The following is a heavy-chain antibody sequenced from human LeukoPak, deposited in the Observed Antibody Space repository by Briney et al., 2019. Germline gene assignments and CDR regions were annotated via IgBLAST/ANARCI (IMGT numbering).Heavy chain of an antibody. CDR3: ASALNSRSSSC. CDR2: FNPESGGT. CDR1: GYRFTDYY. D-gene: IGHD6-13*01. V-gene: IGHV1-2*02. J-gene: IGHJ4*02. Sequence: GAPVKVSCKASGYRFTDYYMHWVRQAPGQGLEWMGWFNPESGGTNYAQKFQDRVTMTTDTTISTAYMELTRLRSDDTAVYYCASALNSRSSSCWGQGTRVTVSS.